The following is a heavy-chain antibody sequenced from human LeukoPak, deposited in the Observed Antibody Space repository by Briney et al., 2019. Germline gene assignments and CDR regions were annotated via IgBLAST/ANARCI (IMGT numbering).Heavy chain of an antibody. Sequence: PSETLSLTCTVSGDSISSSSYYWDWIRQPPGKGLEWIGSVYYTGSTDYNSSLKSRVTISVDTSKNQFSLKLSSVTAADTAVYYCARVGYYDSSGYYDYWGQGTLVTVSS. D-gene: IGHD3-22*01. J-gene: IGHJ4*02. CDR1: GDSISSSSYY. V-gene: IGHV4-39*07. CDR3: ARVGYYDSSGYYDY. CDR2: VYYTGST.